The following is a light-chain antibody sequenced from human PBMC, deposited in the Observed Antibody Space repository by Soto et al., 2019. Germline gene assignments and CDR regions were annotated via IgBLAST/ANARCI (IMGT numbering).Light chain of an antibody. CDR3: QHCGNSRYT. CDR2: GAF. J-gene: IGKJ2*01. Sequence: EVVLTQSPGTLSLSPGERATLSCRASQSVRTSDVTWYQHQPGQAPRLLIYGAFTRATDIPDRFSGSGSGTDFTLTISRLEAEDFAVYYCQHCGNSRYTFGQGTRLESK. V-gene: IGKV3-20*01. CDR1: QSVRTSD.